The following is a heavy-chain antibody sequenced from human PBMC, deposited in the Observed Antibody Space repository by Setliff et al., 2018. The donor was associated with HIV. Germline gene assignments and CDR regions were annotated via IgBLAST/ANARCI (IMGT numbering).Heavy chain of an antibody. CDR2: IWYDGSNK. CDR1: GFSIGRYG. J-gene: IGHJ6*02. Sequence: PGGSLRLSCTASGFSIGRYGMHWVRQAPGKGLEWVALIWYDGSNKYYADSVKGRFTISRDNSKNTLYLQMNSLRAEDTAVYYCAKDWKVWFGELSQDYYYGMDVWGQGTTVTVSS. CDR3: AKDWKVWFGELSQDYYYGMDV. D-gene: IGHD3-10*01. V-gene: IGHV3-30*02.